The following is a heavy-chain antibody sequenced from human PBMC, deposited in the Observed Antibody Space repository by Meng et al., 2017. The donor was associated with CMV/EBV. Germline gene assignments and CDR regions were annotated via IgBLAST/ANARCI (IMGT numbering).Heavy chain of an antibody. CDR1: GFTFSSYS. CDR2: ISSSSSYI. V-gene: IGHV3-21*01. J-gene: IGHJ4*02. Sequence: GESLKISCAASGFTFSSYSMNWVRQAPGKGLEWVSSISSSSSYIYYADSVKGRFTISRDNAKKSLYLQMNSLRAEDTAVYYCAREGEAYCGGDCSSWGQGTLVTVSS. CDR3: AREGEAYCGGDCSS. D-gene: IGHD2-21*01.